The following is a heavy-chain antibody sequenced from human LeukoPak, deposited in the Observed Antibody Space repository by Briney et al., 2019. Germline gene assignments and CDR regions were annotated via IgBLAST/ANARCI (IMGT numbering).Heavy chain of an antibody. CDR2: IIPIFGTA. Sequence: GASVSLSCKASGGTFSSYAISWVRQAPGQGLEWMGGIIPIFGTANYAQKFQGRVTITADKSTSTAYMELSSLRSEDTAVYYCASGDLTAAGTSAFDIWGQGTMVTVSS. J-gene: IGHJ3*02. V-gene: IGHV1-69*06. D-gene: IGHD6-13*01. CDR3: ASGDLTAAGTSAFDI. CDR1: GGTFSSYA.